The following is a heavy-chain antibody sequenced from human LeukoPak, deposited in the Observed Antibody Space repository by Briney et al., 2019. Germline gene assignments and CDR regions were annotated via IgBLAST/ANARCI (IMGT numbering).Heavy chain of an antibody. V-gene: IGHV1-2*02. CDR2: INPNSGGX. D-gene: IGHD3-22*01. CDR3: ARVEGYYDVDY. CDR1: GYTFTGYY. J-gene: IGHJ4*02. Sequence: ASVKVSCKASGYTFTGYYMHWXXXXXXXXXEWXXWINPNSGGXXXAXXFQGXXXXXXDTSISTAYMELSRLRSDDTAVYYCARVEGYYDVDYWGQGTLVTVSS.